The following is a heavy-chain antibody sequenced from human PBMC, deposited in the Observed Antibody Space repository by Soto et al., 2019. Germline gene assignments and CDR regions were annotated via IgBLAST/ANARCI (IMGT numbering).Heavy chain of an antibody. D-gene: IGHD6-13*01. CDR3: ARSIRREAAAAGGY. CDR2: ISAYNGNT. CDR1: GYTFTSYG. J-gene: IGHJ4*02. V-gene: IGHV1-18*04. Sequence: GASVKVSCKASGYTFTSYGISWVRQAPGQGLEWMGWISAYNGNTNYAQKLQGRVTMTTDTSTSTAYMELRSLRSDDTAVYYCARSIRREAAAAGGYWGQGTLVTVSS.